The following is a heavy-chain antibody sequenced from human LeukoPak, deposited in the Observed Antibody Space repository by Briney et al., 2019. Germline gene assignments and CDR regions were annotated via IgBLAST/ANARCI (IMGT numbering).Heavy chain of an antibody. Sequence: GESLKISCKGSGYSFTSYWIGWVRQVPGKGLEWMGIIYPGDSDIRYSPSFQGQVTISTDKSISTAYLRWSSLKASDTAMYYCARRRYCSSTSCFTFDYWGQGTLVTVSS. J-gene: IGHJ4*02. V-gene: IGHV5-51*01. CDR2: IYPGDSDI. CDR3: ARRRYCSSTSCFTFDY. CDR1: GYSFTSYW. D-gene: IGHD2-2*02.